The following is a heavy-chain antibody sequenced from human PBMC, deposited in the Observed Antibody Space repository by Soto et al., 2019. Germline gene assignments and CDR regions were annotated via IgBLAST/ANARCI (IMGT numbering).Heavy chain of an antibody. CDR1: GGSLSSYY. CDR3: ARGPYYDYAWGSYRPFDY. D-gene: IGHD3-16*02. CDR2: IYYSGST. V-gene: IGHV4-59*01. J-gene: IGHJ4*02. Sequence: PSETLCLTCTVSGGSLSSYYWSWIRTPPGKGLEWIGYIYYSGSTNYNPSLKSRVTISVDTSKNQFSLKLSSVTAADTAVYYCARGPYYDYAWGSYRPFDYWGQGTLVTVSS.